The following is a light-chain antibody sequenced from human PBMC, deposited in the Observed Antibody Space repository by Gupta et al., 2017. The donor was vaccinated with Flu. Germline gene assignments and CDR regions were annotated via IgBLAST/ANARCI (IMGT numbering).Light chain of an antibody. Sequence: ERATLSCRASHSISRFLAWYQQKPGQAPRLLVYDASNRATGIPARFSGNGSGTDFTLTISSLEPEDFAVYYCQQRSNWPPLTFGGGTKVEIK. V-gene: IGKV3-11*01. CDR1: HSISRF. CDR2: DAS. J-gene: IGKJ4*01. CDR3: QQRSNWPPLT.